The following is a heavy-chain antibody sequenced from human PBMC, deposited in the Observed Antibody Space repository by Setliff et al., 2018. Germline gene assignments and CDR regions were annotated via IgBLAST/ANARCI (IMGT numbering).Heavy chain of an antibody. CDR2: MTPNSGNT. V-gene: IGHV1-8*03. D-gene: IGHD6-19*01. CDR1: GYTFTSYD. CDR3: ARRVRIAVLNLYYFEY. J-gene: IGHJ4*02. Sequence: ASVKVSCKASGYTFTSYDINWVRQATGQGLEWMGWMTPNSGNTGYAQKFQGRVTITRNTSISTAYMELSSLRSEDTAVYYCARRVRIAVLNLYYFEYWGQGTLVTVSS.